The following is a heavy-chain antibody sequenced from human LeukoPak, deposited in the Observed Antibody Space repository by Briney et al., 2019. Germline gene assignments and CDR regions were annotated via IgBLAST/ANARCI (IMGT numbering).Heavy chain of an antibody. CDR1: GFTFGSYA. CDR2: ISGSGGST. V-gene: IGHV3-23*01. Sequence: GGSLRLSCAASGFTFGSYAMSWVRQAPGKGLEWVSDISGSGGSTYYADSVKGRFTISRDNSKNTLYLQMNSLRAEDTAVYYCAKDEWYYDFWSGSEWGQGTLVTVSS. D-gene: IGHD3-3*01. CDR3: AKDEWYYDFWSGSE. J-gene: IGHJ4*02.